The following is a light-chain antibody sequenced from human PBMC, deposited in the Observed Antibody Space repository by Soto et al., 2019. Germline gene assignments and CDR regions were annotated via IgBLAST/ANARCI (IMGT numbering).Light chain of an antibody. CDR3: MQALQTPRT. CDR2: LGS. CDR1: QTISSW. V-gene: IGKV2-28*01. Sequence: MTQSPSTLSGSVGDRVTITCRASQTISSWLDWYLQKPGQSPQLLIYLGSNRASGVPDRFSGSGSGTYFILKISRVEAEDVGVYYCMQALQTPRTFGQGTKVDIK. J-gene: IGKJ1*01.